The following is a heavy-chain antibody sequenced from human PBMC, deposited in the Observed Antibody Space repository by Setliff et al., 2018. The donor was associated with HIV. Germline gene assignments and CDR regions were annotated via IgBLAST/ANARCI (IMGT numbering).Heavy chain of an antibody. J-gene: IGHJ4*02. CDR1: GSIFSSYW. Sequence: PGGSLRLSCAATGSIFSSYWMHWVRQAPGKGLVWVSRIDTDGSSTNYADSVKGRFTISRDNAKNTLYLQMNSLRAEDTAVYYCARDEPGWYALSGGRYFDYWGQGTLVTVSS. V-gene: IGHV3-74*01. D-gene: IGHD6-19*01. CDR2: IDTDGSST. CDR3: ARDEPGWYALSGGRYFDY.